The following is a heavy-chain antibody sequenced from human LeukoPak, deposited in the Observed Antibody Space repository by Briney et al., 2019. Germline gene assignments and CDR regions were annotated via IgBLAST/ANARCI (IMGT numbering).Heavy chain of an antibody. CDR2: IDDSGNT. V-gene: IGHV4-59*01. CDR3: ARSDYHNSGSHTVFDAFDI. Sequence: SETLSLTCTVSGGSISRYYWSWIRRPPGKGLGWIGYIDDSGNTNYNPSLKSQVTISVDKSKNQFSLKLSFVTATDTAMYYCARSDYHNSGSHTVFDAFDIWGQGTRVTVSS. CDR1: GGSISRYY. J-gene: IGHJ3*02. D-gene: IGHD3-10*01.